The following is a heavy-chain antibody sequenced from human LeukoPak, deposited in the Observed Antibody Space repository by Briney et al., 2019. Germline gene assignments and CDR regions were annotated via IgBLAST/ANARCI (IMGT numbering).Heavy chain of an antibody. V-gene: IGHV4-38-2*01. CDR3: ARILGAYCSGGSCPDAFDI. J-gene: IGHJ3*02. Sequence: SETLSLTCAVSGYSISSGYYWGWIRQPPGKGPEWIGNIYHSGRTYFNPSLKSRVTISVDTSKNQFSLKLSSVTAADTAVYYCARILGAYCSGGSCPDAFDIWGQGTMVTVSS. D-gene: IGHD2-15*01. CDR2: IYHSGRT. CDR1: GYSISSGYY.